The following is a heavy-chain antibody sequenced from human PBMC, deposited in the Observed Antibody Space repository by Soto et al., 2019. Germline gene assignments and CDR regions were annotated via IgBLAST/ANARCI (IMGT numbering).Heavy chain of an antibody. J-gene: IGHJ6*02. V-gene: IGHV4-59*01. D-gene: IGHD4-17*01. CDR2: IYYSGST. CDR3: ASVLSRDYGGNSESRYYYYGMYV. Sequence: SETLSLTCTVSGGSISSYYWSWIRQPPGKGLEWIGYIYYSGSTNYNPSLKSRVTISVDTSKNQFSLKLSSVTAADTAVYYCASVLSRDYGGNSESRYYYYGMYVWGQGTTVTVSS. CDR1: GGSISSYY.